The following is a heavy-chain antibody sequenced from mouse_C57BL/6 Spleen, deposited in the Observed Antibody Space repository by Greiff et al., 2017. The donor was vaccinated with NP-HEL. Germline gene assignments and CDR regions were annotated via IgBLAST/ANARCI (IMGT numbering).Heavy chain of an antibody. D-gene: IGHD3-2*02. CDR1: GYTFTSYG. CDR2: IYPRSGNT. CDR3: ARSTAQATFAY. Sequence: QVQLKESGAELARPGASVKLSCKASGYTFTSYGISWVKQRTGQGLEWIGEIYPRSGNTYYNEKFKGKATLTADKSSSTAYMELRSLTSEDSAVYFCARSTAQATFAYWGQGTLVTVSA. V-gene: IGHV1-81*01. J-gene: IGHJ3*01.